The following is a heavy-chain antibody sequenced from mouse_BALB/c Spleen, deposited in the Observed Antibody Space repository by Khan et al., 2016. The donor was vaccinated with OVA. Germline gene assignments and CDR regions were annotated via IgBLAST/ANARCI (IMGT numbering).Heavy chain of an antibody. J-gene: IGHJ3*01. CDR3: ARRNYFGYTFAY. Sequence: QVQLQQSGTELARPGASVNLSCKASGYTFTDFYINWVKQRSGQGLEWIGEISPGSGDTYYNEKFKGKATLTADKSSSTADMQLSSRTSEASAVYFCARRNYFGYTFAYWGQGTLVTVSA. CDR1: GYTFTDFY. V-gene: IGHV1-77*01. CDR2: ISPGSGDT. D-gene: IGHD1-2*01.